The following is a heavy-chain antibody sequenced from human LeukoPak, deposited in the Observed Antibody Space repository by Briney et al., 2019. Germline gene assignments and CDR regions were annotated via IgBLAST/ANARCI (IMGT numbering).Heavy chain of an antibody. CDR3: ARGTNFPYYYGSGSHYYFDY. Sequence: PSETLSLTCTVSGGSISSSSYYWGWIRQPPGKGLEWIGSIYYSGSTYYNPSLKSRVTISVDTSKNQFSLKLSSVTAADTAVYYCARGTNFPYYYGSGSHYYFDYWGQGTLVTVSS. V-gene: IGHV4-39*01. CDR1: GGSISSSSYY. CDR2: IYYSGST. D-gene: IGHD3-10*01. J-gene: IGHJ4*02.